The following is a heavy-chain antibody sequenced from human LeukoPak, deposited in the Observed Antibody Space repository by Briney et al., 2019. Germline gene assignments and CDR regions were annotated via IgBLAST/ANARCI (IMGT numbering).Heavy chain of an antibody. CDR1: GGSFSGYY. CDR2: INHSGST. J-gene: IGHJ4*02. Sequence: SETLSLTCAVYGGSFSGYYWSWIRQPPGKGLEGIGEINHSGSTNYNPSLKSRVTISVDTSKNQFSLKLSSVTAADTAVYYCARGFLATYWGQGTLVTVSS. D-gene: IGHD5-12*01. CDR3: ARGFLATY. V-gene: IGHV4-34*01.